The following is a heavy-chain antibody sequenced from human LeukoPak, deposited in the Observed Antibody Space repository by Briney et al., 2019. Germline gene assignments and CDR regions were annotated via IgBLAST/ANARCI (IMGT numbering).Heavy chain of an antibody. V-gene: IGHV4-4*07. CDR3: ARDSPGYCSSTSCRKFDP. J-gene: IGHJ5*02. Sequence: SETLSLTCTVCGGSLSSYYWSWMRQPAGKGLEWMGRIYTSGSTTYAPPLKSRVTMSVDTSKNQFSLKLSSVTAADTALYYCARDSPGYCSSTSCRKFDPWGQGTLVTVSS. D-gene: IGHD2-2*01. CDR1: GGSLSSYY. CDR2: IYTSGST.